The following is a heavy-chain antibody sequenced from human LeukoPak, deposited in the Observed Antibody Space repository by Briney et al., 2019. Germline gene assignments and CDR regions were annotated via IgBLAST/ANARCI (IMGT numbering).Heavy chain of an antibody. CDR2: IYPCDSDT. Sequence: GESLQISCKGSGFSFTTNWIGWVRQMAGKGLEWMGIIYPCDSDTRYSPSFQGQVTISADKSITTAYLQWSSLKASDTAMYFCARHTGVGAAADSWGQGTPVTVSS. CDR1: GFSFTTNW. D-gene: IGHD6-13*01. V-gene: IGHV5-51*01. CDR3: ARHTGVGAAADS. J-gene: IGHJ4*02.